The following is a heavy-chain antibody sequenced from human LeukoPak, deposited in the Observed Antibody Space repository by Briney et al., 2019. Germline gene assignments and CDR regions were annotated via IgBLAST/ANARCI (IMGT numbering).Heavy chain of an antibody. J-gene: IGHJ4*02. V-gene: IGHV3-64D*06. Sequence: PGGSLRLSCAASGFTFSSYAMHWVRQAPGKGLEYVSAISSNGGSTYYAASVKGRFTISRDNSKNTLYLQMSSLRPEDTAVYYCVKGIVVVTARAFDYWGQGTLVTVSS. CDR3: VKGIVVVTARAFDY. CDR2: ISSNGGST. CDR1: GFTFSSYA. D-gene: IGHD2-21*02.